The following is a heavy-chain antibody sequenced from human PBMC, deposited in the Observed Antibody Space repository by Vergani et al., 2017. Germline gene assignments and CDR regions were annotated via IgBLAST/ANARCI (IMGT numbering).Heavy chain of an antibody. CDR1: GFTFSSYA. D-gene: IGHD3-3*01. Sequence: QVQLVESGGGVVQPGRSLRLSCAASGFTFSSYAMHWVRQAPGKGLEWVAVISYDGSNKYYADSVKGRFTISRDNSKNTLYLQMNSLRAEDTDVYYCARGVLWSGYLDYWGQGTLVTVSS. CDR2: ISYDGSNK. CDR3: ARGVLWSGYLDY. V-gene: IGHV3-30-3*01. J-gene: IGHJ4*02.